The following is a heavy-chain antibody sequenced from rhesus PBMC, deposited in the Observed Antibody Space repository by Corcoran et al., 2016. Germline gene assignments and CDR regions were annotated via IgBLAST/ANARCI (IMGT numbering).Heavy chain of an antibody. CDR1: GGSISSNY. J-gene: IGHJ4*01. Sequence: QLQLQESGPGLVKPSETLSLTCAVSGGSISSNYWSWIRQPPGKGLEWIGRISGRGASTDYNPSRKRRVTTATDTSKNQFSLKLSSVTAADTAVYYCARDVDDYGSSPVFDYWGQGVLVTVSS. V-gene: IGHV4-173*01. CDR3: ARDVDDYGSSPVFDY. D-gene: IGHD4-29*01. CDR2: ISGRGAST.